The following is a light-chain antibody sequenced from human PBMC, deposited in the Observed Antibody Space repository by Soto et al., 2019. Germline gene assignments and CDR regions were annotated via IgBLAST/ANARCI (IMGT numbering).Light chain of an antibody. CDR3: QQLNSYPIP. CDR1: QGISSY. V-gene: IGKV1-9*01. CDR2: AAS. Sequence: DIQLTQSPSFLSASVGDRVTITCRASQGISSYLAWYQQKPGQAPKLLIDAASTLQSGVPSRFSGSGSGTEFTLTISSLQPEDFATYSCQQLNSYPIPVGQGTRLAI. J-gene: IGKJ5*01.